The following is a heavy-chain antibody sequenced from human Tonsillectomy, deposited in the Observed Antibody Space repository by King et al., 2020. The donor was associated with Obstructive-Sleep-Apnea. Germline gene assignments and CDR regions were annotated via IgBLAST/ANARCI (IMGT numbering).Heavy chain of an antibody. CDR1: VGTFSSYA. CDR2: IIPIFGTA. Sequence: QLVQSGAEVKKPGSSVKVSCKASVGTFSSYAISWVRQAPGQGLEWMGGIIPIFGTANYAQKFQGRVTITADESTRTAYRELGSLRSVDTAVYYCARAISYYDSSGYLSGGAFDIWGQGTMVTVSS. V-gene: IGHV1-69*01. CDR3: ARAISYYDSSGYLSGGAFDI. J-gene: IGHJ3*02. D-gene: IGHD3-22*01.